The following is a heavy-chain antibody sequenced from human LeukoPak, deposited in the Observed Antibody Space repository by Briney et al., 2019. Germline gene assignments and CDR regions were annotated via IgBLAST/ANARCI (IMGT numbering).Heavy chain of an antibody. CDR1: GFTFTSYA. CDR2: IITYNDNT. D-gene: IGHD4-17*01. CDR3: AKTTVTSEEYFYYYMDV. Sequence: ASVTVSCKASGFTFTSYAITWVRQAPGQGLEGMGWIITYNDNTHYAQKLQGRVTLTTDTSTNTAYMELRGLRSDDTAVYYCAKTTVTSEEYFYYYMDVWGKGTTVTVSS. V-gene: IGHV1-18*01. J-gene: IGHJ6*03.